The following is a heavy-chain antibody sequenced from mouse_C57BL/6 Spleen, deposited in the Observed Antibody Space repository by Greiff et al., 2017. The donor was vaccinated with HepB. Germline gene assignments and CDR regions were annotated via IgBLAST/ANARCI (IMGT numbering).Heavy chain of an antibody. J-gene: IGHJ4*01. CDR3: GKFAAQATVMDY. D-gene: IGHD3-2*02. Sequence: VQLQQSGAELVKPGASVKISCKASGYAFSSYWMNWVKQRPGKGLEWIGQIYPGDGDTNYNGKFKGKATLTADKSSSTAYMQLSSLTSEDSAVYFCGKFAAQATVMDYWGQGTSVTVSS. V-gene: IGHV1-80*01. CDR2: IYPGDGDT. CDR1: GYAFSSYW.